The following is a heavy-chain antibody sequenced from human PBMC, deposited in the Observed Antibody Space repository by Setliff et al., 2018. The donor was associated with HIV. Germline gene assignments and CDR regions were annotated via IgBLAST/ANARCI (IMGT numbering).Heavy chain of an antibody. CDR1: GYSFTNYW. J-gene: IGHJ5*02. D-gene: IGHD3-22*01. CDR3: ARSNRGYDSRGFYRENWFDP. CDR2: IYPGDSDT. V-gene: IGHV5-51*01. Sequence: GESLKISCKGSGYSFTNYWIGWVRQMPGKGLEWMGIIYPGDSDTRYSPSFQGQVTISVDKSLDSAYLQWNTLKASDTAMYYCARSNRGYDSRGFYRENWFDPWGQGTQVTVS.